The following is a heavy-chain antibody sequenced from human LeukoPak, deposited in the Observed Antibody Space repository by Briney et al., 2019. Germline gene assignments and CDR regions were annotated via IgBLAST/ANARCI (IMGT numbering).Heavy chain of an antibody. CDR3: ARGGVVAAPYNWFDP. CDR1: GGSISSGGYY. D-gene: IGHD2-15*01. J-gene: IGHJ5*02. Sequence: PSETLSLTCTVSGGSISSGGYYWNWIRQPPGKGLEWIGYIDQSGSTYYNPSLKSRVTISVDRSKNQFSLKLSSVTAADTVVYYCARGGVVAAPYNWFDPWGQGTLVTVSS. V-gene: IGHV4-30-2*01. CDR2: IDQSGST.